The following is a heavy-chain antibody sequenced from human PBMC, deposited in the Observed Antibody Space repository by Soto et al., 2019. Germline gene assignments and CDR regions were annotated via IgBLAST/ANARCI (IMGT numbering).Heavy chain of an antibody. J-gene: IGHJ4*02. V-gene: IGHV3-30*03. Sequence: QVQLVESGGGVVQPGRSLRLSCAASGFTFSSYGMHWVRQAPGKGLEWVAVISYDGSNKYYADSVKGRFTISRDNSKNTLYLQMNSLRAEDTAVYYCVYIAADDPNDYWGQGTLVTVSS. CDR2: ISYDGSNK. CDR3: VYIAADDPNDY. CDR1: GFTFSSYG. D-gene: IGHD6-13*01.